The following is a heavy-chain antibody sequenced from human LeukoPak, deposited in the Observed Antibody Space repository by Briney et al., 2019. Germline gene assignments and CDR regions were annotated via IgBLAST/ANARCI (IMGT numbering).Heavy chain of an antibody. CDR2: ISHDGNSA. D-gene: IGHD3-16*01. V-gene: IGHV3-30*14. J-gene: IGHJ4*02. Sequence: PGRSLRLSCAASGFTFSNFAVYWVRQSPGKGLEWLAVISHDGNSARYADSVKRRFTISRDNSKNTLYLQMNSLRAEDTAAYYCASGVPPDYWGQGTLVTVSS. CDR3: ASGVPPDY. CDR1: GFTFSNFA.